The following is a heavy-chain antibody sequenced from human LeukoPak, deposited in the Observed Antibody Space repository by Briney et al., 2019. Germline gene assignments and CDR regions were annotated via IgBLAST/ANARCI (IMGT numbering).Heavy chain of an antibody. CDR2: ISSSHSTI. CDR3: ARDQSSSWYVAWFDP. CDR1: GFTFSSYE. J-gene: IGHJ5*02. V-gene: IGHV3-48*03. Sequence: PGGSLRLSCAASGFTFSSYEMNWVRQAPGKGLEWVSYISSSHSTISYADSVKGRFTISRDNAKNTLYLQMNSLRVEDTAVYYCARDQSSSWYVAWFDPWGQGTLVTVSS. D-gene: IGHD6-13*01.